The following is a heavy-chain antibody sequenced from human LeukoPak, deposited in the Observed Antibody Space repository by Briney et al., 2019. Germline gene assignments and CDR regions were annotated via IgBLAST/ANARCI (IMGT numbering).Heavy chain of an antibody. CDR2: IYYSGST. CDR3: ATRGSSGWFFDY. V-gene: IGHV4-59*01. D-gene: IGHD6-19*01. J-gene: IGHJ4*02. Sequence: PSETLSLTCTVSGGSISSYYWSWIRQPPGKGLEYIGYIYYSGSTNYNPSLKSRVTISVNTSKNQYSLKLYSVTAADTAVYYWATRGSSGWFFDYWGQGTLVTVSS. CDR1: GGSISSYY.